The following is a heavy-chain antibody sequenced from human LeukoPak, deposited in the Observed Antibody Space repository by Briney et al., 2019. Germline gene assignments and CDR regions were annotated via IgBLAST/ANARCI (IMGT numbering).Heavy chain of an antibody. V-gene: IGHV3-48*02. J-gene: IGHJ4*02. CDR2: ISSTSGTM. CDR3: ARDLDQNFYDSSGSRYYFDY. D-gene: IGHD3-22*01. CDR1: GFSFSDYS. Sequence: PGGSLRLSCAASGFSFSDYSMNWIRQAPRKGLEWVSYISSTSGTMFYADSVKGRFTISRDNAKNSLFLQMSSLRDEDTAVYYCARDLDQNFYDSSGSRYYFDYWGQGTLVTVSS.